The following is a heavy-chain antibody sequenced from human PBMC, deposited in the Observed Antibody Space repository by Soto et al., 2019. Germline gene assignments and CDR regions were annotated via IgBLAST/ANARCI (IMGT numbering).Heavy chain of an antibody. CDR2: INPNGGST. CDR1: GYTFTSYY. Sequence: ASVKVSCKASGYTFTSYYMHWVRQAPGQGLEWMGIINPNGGSTSYAQKFQGRVTMTRDTSTSTVYMELSSLRSEDTAVYYCARVLGVAAAFDYWGQGTLVTVSS. J-gene: IGHJ4*02. CDR3: ARVLGVAAAFDY. V-gene: IGHV1-46*03. D-gene: IGHD6-13*01.